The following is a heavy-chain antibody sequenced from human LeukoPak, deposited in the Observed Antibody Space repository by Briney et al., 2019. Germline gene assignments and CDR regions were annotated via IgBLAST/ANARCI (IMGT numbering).Heavy chain of an antibody. CDR1: GFTFSNFG. V-gene: IGHV3-48*04. D-gene: IGHD3-3*01. CDR2: ISSSGSTI. Sequence: GGSLRLSCAASGFTFSNFGMHWVRQAPGKGLEWVSYISSSGSTIYYADSVKGRFTISRDNAKNSLYLQMNSLRAEDTAVYYCARDTEIFGAAFFDYWGQGTLVTVSS. CDR3: ARDTEIFGAAFFDY. J-gene: IGHJ4*02.